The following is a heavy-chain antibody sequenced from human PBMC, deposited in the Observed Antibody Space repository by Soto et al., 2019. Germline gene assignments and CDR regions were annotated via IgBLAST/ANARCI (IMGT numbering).Heavy chain of an antibody. D-gene: IGHD2-2*01. CDR1: GYTFTGYF. V-gene: IGHV1-2*04. J-gene: IGHJ5*02. Sequence: SVKVSCKASGYTFTGYFMHWVRQAPGQGLEWMGWINPNSGGTNYAQKFQGWVTMTRDTSISTAYMELSRLRSDDTAVYYCAREGRIVVVPAAPPSDNWFDPWGQGTLVTVSS. CDR2: INPNSGGT. CDR3: AREGRIVVVPAAPPSDNWFDP.